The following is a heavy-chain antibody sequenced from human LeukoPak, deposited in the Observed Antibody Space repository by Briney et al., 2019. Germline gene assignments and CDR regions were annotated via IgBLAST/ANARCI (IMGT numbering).Heavy chain of an antibody. V-gene: IGHV3-48*02. J-gene: IGHJ6*02. D-gene: IGHD3-16*01. CDR1: GFTFSSYS. CDR3: ARIPGGYCYAMDI. Sequence: GGSLRLSCAASGFTFSSYSMNWVRQAPGKGLEWVSYISSRSSNIYYADSVKGRFTISRDNAKNSLYLQMNSLRDEDTAVYYCARIPGGYCYAMDIWDQGTTVTVSS. CDR2: ISSRSSNI.